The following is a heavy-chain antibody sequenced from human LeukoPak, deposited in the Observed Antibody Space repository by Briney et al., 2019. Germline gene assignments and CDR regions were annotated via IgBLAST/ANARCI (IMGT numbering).Heavy chain of an antibody. D-gene: IGHD3-16*01. CDR1: GFTFSRYG. J-gene: IGHJ4*02. CDR3: AKEGSTTFREDFDC. Sequence: GRSLRLSCAASGFTFSRYGMHWVRQAPGKGLEWVAVASSYGDTTYYADSVKGRFTISRDNSRNTLYLQMNSLRAEDTAVYYCAKEGSTTFREDFDCWGQGTQVIVSS. V-gene: IGHV3-30*18. CDR2: ASSYGDTT.